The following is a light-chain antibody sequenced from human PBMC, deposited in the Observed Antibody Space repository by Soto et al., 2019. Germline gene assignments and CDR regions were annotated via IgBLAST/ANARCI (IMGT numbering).Light chain of an antibody. J-gene: IGKJ2*01. CDR1: RFISNY. Sequence: DIQMTQSPSSLSASVGDRVTITCRASRFISNYLNWYQQKPGKPPKLLIHSASTLQSGVPSRFTGRGSGTDFTLTISGLQPDDSAAYYCQQSYNTLSSFGQGTYLDI. CDR2: SAS. V-gene: IGKV1-39*01. CDR3: QQSYNTLSS.